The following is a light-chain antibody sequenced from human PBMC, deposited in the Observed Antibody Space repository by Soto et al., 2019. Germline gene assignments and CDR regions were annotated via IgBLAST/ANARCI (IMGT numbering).Light chain of an antibody. V-gene: IGKV3-15*01. J-gene: IGKJ1*01. CDR1: QSLSDN. CDR3: QQYGNWPPWT. Sequence: MTQSPSTLSASVGDRVTLSCRASQSLSDNLAWYQQKTGQPPRLLIFRASSRASGIPARFSGGGSGTEFTLTISRLQSEDFAVYYCQQYGNWPPWTFGPGTRVEIK. CDR2: RAS.